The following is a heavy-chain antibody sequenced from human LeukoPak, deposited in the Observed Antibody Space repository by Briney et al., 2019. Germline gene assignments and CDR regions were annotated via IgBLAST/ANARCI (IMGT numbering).Heavy chain of an antibody. J-gene: IGHJ4*02. CDR3: AREDRYSSGWPY. V-gene: IGHV1-2*02. CDR1: GYTFTGYY. D-gene: IGHD6-19*01. Sequence: ASVKVPCKASGYTFTGYYMHWVRQAPGQGLEWMGWINPNSGGTNYAQKFQGRVTMTRDTSISTAYMELSRLRSDDTAVYYCAREDRYSSGWPYWGQGTLVTVSS. CDR2: INPNSGGT.